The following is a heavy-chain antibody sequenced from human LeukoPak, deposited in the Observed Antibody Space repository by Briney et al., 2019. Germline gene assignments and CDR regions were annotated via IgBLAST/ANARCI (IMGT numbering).Heavy chain of an antibody. D-gene: IGHD3-16*01. CDR1: GCSIISGGYY. V-gene: IGHV4-31*03. J-gene: IGHJ4*02. CDR3: ARAGGFFSPFGY. Sequence: PSQTLSLTCTVSGCSIISGGYYGSWIRQKPGKCLEWIGYIYYSGSTYYNPSLKSRVTISVDTSKNQFSLKLSSVTAADTAVYYCARAGGFFSPFGYWGQGTLVTVSS. CDR2: IYYSGST.